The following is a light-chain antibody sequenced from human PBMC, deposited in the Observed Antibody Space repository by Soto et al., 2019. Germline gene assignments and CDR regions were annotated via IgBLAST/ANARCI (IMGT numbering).Light chain of an antibody. CDR1: SSDISVYNS. CDR3: SSYTTTSPLV. V-gene: IGLV2-14*01. CDR2: EVS. Sequence: QSALTQPASVSGSPGQSITISCIGTSSDISVYNSVSWYQQHPGKAPKLIIYEVSSRPSGVSNRFSGSKSGNAASLTISGLQSEDEAAYYCSSYTTTSPLVFGRGTKLTVL. J-gene: IGLJ2*01.